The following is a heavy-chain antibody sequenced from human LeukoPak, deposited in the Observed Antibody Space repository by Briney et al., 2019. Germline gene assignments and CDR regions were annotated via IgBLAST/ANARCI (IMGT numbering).Heavy chain of an antibody. CDR1: GGSFSSSSYY. CDR2: IHHSGNT. J-gene: IGHJ3*02. CDR3: ARHPRDSGFDM. V-gene: IGHV4-39*01. Sequence: SETLSLTCTVSGGSFSSSSYYWDWIRQPPGKGLQWIATIHHSGNTYYNPSLKSRVTISVDTSKNQFSLELGSVTAADTAVYYCARHPRDSGFDMWGQGTMVTVSS.